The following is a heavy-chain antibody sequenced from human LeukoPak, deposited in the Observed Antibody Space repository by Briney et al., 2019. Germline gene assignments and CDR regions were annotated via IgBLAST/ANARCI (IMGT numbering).Heavy chain of an antibody. V-gene: IGHV3-23*01. CDR1: GFTFSTFA. D-gene: IGHD3-9*01. J-gene: IGHJ6*02. CDR3: AKMTGLKLTNYGMDV. CDR2: ISGGIVTT. Sequence: GGSLRRSCAASGFTFSTFAMSWVRQPPGKGLEWFSAISGGIVTTYYADSVKGRFTISRDNSKHTLDLQMDSLRVEDTAVYYCAKMTGLKLTNYGMDVWGQGTTVTVSS.